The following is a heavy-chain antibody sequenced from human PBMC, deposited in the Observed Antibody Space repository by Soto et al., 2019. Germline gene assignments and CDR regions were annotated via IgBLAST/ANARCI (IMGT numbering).Heavy chain of an antibody. CDR2: IVVGSGNT. CDR3: ARDKSGWYDSGY. J-gene: IGHJ4*02. CDR1: GFTFTNSA. Sequence: SVKVSCKASGFTFTNSAVQWVRQARGQRLEWIGWIVVGSGNTNYAQKLQGRVTMTTDTSTSTAYMELRSLRSDDTAVYYCARDKSGWYDSGYWGQGTLVTVS. V-gene: IGHV1-58*01. D-gene: IGHD6-19*01.